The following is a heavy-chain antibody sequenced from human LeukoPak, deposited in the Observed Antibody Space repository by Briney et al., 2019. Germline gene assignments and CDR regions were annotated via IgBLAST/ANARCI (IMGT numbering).Heavy chain of an antibody. V-gene: IGHV4-38-2*02. CDR1: GYSISSGYY. Sequence: SETLSLTCTVSGYSISSGYYWGWIRQPPGKGLEWIGSIYHSGSTYYNPSLKSRVTISVDTSKNQFSLKLISVTAADTAVYYCAREKDAFDIWGQGTLVTVSS. CDR2: IYHSGST. CDR3: AREKDAFDI. J-gene: IGHJ3*02.